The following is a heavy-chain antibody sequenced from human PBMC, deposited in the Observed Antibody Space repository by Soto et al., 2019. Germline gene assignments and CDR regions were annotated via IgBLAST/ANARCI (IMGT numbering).Heavy chain of an antibody. V-gene: IGHV4-34*01. D-gene: IGHD2-2*01. CDR1: GGSFSGYY. CDR3: ARGRRIIVVVPAATRNWFDP. Sequence: QVQLQQWGAGLLKPSETLSLTCAVYGGSFSGYYWSWIRQPPGKGLEWIGEINHSGSTNYNTSLKSRVTISVDTSKNQFSLKLSSVTAADTAVYYCARGRRIIVVVPAATRNWFDPWGQGTLVTVSS. J-gene: IGHJ5*02. CDR2: INHSGST.